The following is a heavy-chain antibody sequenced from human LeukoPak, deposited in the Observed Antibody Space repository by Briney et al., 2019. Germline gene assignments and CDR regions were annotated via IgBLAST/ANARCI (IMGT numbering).Heavy chain of an antibody. J-gene: IGHJ4*02. Sequence: GGSLRLSCAASGFTFDDYAMHWVRQAPGKGLEWVSLISGDGGSTYYADSVKGRSTISRDNSKNSLYLQMNSLRTEDTALYYCATDTAMVTVGYWGQGTLVTVSS. V-gene: IGHV3-43*02. CDR2: ISGDGGST. D-gene: IGHD5-18*01. CDR3: ATDTAMVTVGY. CDR1: GFTFDDYA.